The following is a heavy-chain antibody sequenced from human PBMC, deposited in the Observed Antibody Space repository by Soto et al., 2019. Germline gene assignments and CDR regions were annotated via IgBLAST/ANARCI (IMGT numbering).Heavy chain of an antibody. CDR1: GFTFRDYG. CDR2: IYYDESGS. CDR3: VRDDCSGGTCYGGY. Sequence: QVQLVESGGGVVQPGGSLRLSCEASGFTFRDYGFHWVRQAPGKGLEWVAVIYYDESGSDYEDSVRGRFIFSRDISTNTLYLQMNSLRAEDTAVYYCVRDDCSGGTCYGGYWGQGTLVTVSS. J-gene: IGHJ4*02. D-gene: IGHD2-15*01. V-gene: IGHV3-33*01.